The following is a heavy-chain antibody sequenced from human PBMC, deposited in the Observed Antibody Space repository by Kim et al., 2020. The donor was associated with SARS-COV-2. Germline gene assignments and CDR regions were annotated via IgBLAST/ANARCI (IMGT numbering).Heavy chain of an antibody. D-gene: IGHD6-13*01. CDR2: INHSGST. CDR3: ARGLRYTPIPKRYSSSFPFDY. J-gene: IGHJ4*02. CDR1: GGSFSGYY. Sequence: SETLSLTCAVYGGSFSGYYWSWIRQPPGKGLEWIGEINHSGSTNYNPSLKSRVTISVDTSKNQFSLKLSSVTAADTAVYYCARGLRYTPIPKRYSSSFPFDYWGQGTLVTVSS. V-gene: IGHV4-34*01.